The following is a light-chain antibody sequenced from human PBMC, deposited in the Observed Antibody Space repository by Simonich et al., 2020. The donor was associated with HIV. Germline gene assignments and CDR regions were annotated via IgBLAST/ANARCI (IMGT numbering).Light chain of an antibody. J-gene: IGKJ4*01. CDR1: QDIRNY. CDR3: QQYNSYSMLT. V-gene: IGKV1-33*01. CDR2: DAS. Sequence: DIQMTQSQSSLSASVGDRVTITCTASQDIRNYLNWYQQKPGKAPKLLIYDASNLETGVPSRFSGSGSGTDFTFTISSLQPDDFATYYCQQYNSYSMLTFGGGTKVEIK.